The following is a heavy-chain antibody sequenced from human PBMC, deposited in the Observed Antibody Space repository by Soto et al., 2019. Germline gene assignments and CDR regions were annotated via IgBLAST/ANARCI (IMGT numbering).Heavy chain of an antibody. V-gene: IGHV3-30*18. Sequence: GGSLRLSCAASGFTFSSYGMHWVRQAPGKGLEWVAVISYDGSNKYYADSVKGRFTISRDNSKNTLYLQMNSLRGEDTAVYYCAKGRYSSGHYGFDYWGQGTLVTVSS. J-gene: IGHJ4*02. CDR2: ISYDGSNK. CDR3: AKGRYSSGHYGFDY. D-gene: IGHD6-19*01. CDR1: GFTFSSYG.